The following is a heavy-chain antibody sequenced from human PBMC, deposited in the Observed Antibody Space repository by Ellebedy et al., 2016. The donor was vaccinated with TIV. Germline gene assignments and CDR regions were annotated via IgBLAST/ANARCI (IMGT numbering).Heavy chain of an antibody. CDR3: ARAGGSGPLFDI. D-gene: IGHD6-19*01. Sequence: PGGSLRLSCTASGFTLSSYWLHWVRQGPGKGLVWVSRINSDGSTKSYADSVKGRCTVSRDNAKNTLYLQMNSLRVEDTAVYYCARAGGSGPLFDIWGQGTIVTVSS. V-gene: IGHV3-74*01. CDR2: INSDGSTK. CDR1: GFTLSSYW. J-gene: IGHJ3*02.